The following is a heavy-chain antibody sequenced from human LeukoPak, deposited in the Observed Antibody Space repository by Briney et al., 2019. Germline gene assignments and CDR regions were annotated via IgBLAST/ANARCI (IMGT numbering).Heavy chain of an antibody. V-gene: IGHV3-30*04. D-gene: IGHD3-22*01. CDR1: GFTFSSYA. J-gene: IGHJ4*02. Sequence: PGRSLRLSCAASGFTFSSYAMHWVRQAPGKGLEWVAVISYDGSNKYYADSVKGRFTISRDNPKNTLDLQMNSLRAEDTAVYYCAKDGEYYDSSGYYSHFDYWGQGTLVTVSS. CDR3: AKDGEYYDSSGYYSHFDY. CDR2: ISYDGSNK.